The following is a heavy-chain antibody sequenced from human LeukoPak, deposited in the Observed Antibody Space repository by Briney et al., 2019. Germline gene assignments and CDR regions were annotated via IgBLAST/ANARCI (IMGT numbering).Heavy chain of an antibody. V-gene: IGHV1-2*06. D-gene: IGHD3-22*01. CDR1: GCTFTGYY. J-gene: IGHJ4*02. CDR3: ARDGGVYYDSSGYYRSDY. Sequence: GASVKVSCKASGCTFTGYYMHWVRQAPGQRLEWMGRINPNIGGTNYAQKFQGRVTMTRDASISTAYMALRRLRSEDTAVYYCARDGGVYYDSSGYYRSDYWGQGTLVTVSS. CDR2: INPNIGGT.